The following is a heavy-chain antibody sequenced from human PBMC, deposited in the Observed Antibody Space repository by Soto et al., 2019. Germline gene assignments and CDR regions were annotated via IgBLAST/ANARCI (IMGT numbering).Heavy chain of an antibody. CDR3: ARDLGYSSSWDMGLDY. CDR1: GGSISSYY. CDR2: IYYSGST. Sequence: SETLSLTCTVPGGSISSYYWSWIRQPPGKGLEWIGYIYYSGSTNYNPSLKSRVTISVDTSKNQFSLKLSSVTAADTAVYYCARDLGYSSSWDMGLDYWGQGTLVTVS. D-gene: IGHD6-13*01. J-gene: IGHJ4*02. V-gene: IGHV4-59*01.